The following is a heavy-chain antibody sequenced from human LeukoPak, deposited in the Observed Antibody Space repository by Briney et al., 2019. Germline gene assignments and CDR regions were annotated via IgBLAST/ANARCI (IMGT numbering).Heavy chain of an antibody. CDR2: ISTYNGNT. D-gene: IGHD4-17*01. CDR1: GYTFTRYV. CDR3: ARDISPDIDGEPLYYYGLDV. J-gene: IGHJ6*02. V-gene: IGHV1-18*01. Sequence: GASVKVSCKASGYTFTRYVISWVRQVPGQGLEWMGWISTYNGNTNYAQKLQGRVTMTTDTPTSKVYMEMRSLRSDDTAVYYCARDISPDIDGEPLYYYGLDVWGQGTTVTVSS.